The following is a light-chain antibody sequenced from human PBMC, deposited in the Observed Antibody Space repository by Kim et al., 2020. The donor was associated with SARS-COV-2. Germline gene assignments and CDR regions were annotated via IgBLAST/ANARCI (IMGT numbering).Light chain of an antibody. CDR1: QSLLYSNGYSS. J-gene: IGKJ2*03. CDR2: GVS. Sequence: QPASISCRSSQSLLYSNGYSSFSLFQQRPGPSPRRLLYGVSNRDSGVPDRFSGSVSGTDFTLKISRVEAEDVGVYYCMQATHSPPRFGQGTRLEI. V-gene: IGKV2-30*01. CDR3: MQATHSPPR.